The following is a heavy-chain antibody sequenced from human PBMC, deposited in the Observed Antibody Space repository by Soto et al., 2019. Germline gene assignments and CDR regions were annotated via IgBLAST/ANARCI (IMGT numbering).Heavy chain of an antibody. V-gene: IGHV3-23*01. Sequence: DVQLLESGGGLVQPGGSLRLSCVASGFTFSRYAMSWVRQAPGKGLDWVSAISGSGGTTYYADSGKGRFTISSDDSKNPLSLQVKSLGGEDTAVYYSARVRQWEPGPFGHWGQGALVTVSS. CDR3: ARVRQWEPGPFGH. CDR2: ISGSGGTT. D-gene: IGHD1-26*01. J-gene: IGHJ5*02. CDR1: GFTFSRYA.